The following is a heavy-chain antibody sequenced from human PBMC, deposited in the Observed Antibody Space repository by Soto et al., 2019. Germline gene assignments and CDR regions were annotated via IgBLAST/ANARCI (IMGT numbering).Heavy chain of an antibody. J-gene: IGHJ6*02. Sequence: EVQLVESGGGLVQHGGSLRLSCVASGFTFRSYSLNWVRQAPGQGLEWVSYSSSSSGTIYYADSVKGRFTISRDNAENSLYLQMNSLRDDDTAVYYCAREDPWSANADDMDVWGQGTTVTVSS. CDR3: AREDPWSANADDMDV. CDR2: SSSSSGTI. V-gene: IGHV3-48*02. D-gene: IGHD3-3*01. CDR1: GFTFRSYS.